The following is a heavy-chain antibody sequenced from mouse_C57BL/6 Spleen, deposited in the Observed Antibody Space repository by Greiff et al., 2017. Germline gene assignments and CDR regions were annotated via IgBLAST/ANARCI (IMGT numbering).Heavy chain of an antibody. J-gene: IGHJ2*01. CDR1: GYAFSSSW. CDR2: IYPGDGDT. CDR3: ARTGFTTVVEGCDY. V-gene: IGHV1-82*01. D-gene: IGHD1-1*01. Sequence: VQLQQSGPELVKPGASVKISCKASGYAFSSSWMNWVKQRPGKGLEWIGRIYPGDGDTTYNGKFKGKATLTADKSSSTAYMQLSSLTSEDSAVYFQARTGFTTVVEGCDYWGKGTTLTVSS.